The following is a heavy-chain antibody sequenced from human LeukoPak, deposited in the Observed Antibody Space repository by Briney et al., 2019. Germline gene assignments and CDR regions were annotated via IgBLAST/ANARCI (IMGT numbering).Heavy chain of an antibody. D-gene: IGHD4-17*01. CDR3: AREYDYGVYPGLDY. CDR2: ISSSGSTI. V-gene: IGHV3-11*04. CDR1: GFTFSDYY. J-gene: IGHJ4*02. Sequence: NPGGSLRLSCAASGFTFSDYYMSWIRQAPGKGLEWVSYISSSGSTIYYADSVKGRFTISRDNAKNSLYLQMNSLRAEDTAVYYCAREYDYGVYPGLDYWGQGTLVTVSS.